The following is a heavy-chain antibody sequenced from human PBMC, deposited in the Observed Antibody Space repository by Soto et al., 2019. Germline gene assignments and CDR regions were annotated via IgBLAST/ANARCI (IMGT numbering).Heavy chain of an antibody. CDR1: EVTFSNYA. CDR2: ISASGAAT. D-gene: IGHD2-21*01. J-gene: IGHJ5*02. V-gene: IGHV3-23*01. CDR3: ARCAVLSTTSGGWCNWFDP. Sequence: XGSLRLSCTAAEVTFSNYAMSWVRQAPGKGLEWVSAISASGAATYYVDSVKGRFTISRDNSKNTLYVQMNSLRAEDTGVYYCARCAVLSTTSGGWCNWFDPWGHGTLVTVSS.